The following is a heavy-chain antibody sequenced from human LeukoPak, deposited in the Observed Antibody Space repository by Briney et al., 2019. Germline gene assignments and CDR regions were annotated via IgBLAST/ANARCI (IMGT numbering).Heavy chain of an antibody. V-gene: IGHV4-39*07. CDR1: GGSTRTSTSY. CDR3: ARESSSSRYLMDV. CDR2: IHYSGST. J-gene: IGHJ6*03. Sequence: SETLSLTCSVSGGSTRTSTSYWGWVRQPPGKGLEWIGSIHYSGSTYKNPSLKSRVTISMDTSGSQFSLKVTSLTAADSAVYFCARESSSSRYLMDVWGRGTTVTVSS. D-gene: IGHD6-6*01.